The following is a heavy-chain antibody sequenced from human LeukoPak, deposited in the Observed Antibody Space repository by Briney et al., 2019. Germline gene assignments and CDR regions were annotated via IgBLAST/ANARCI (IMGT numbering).Heavy chain of an antibody. CDR3: AKAGLLWFGESWMDV. J-gene: IGHJ6*02. V-gene: IGHV3-7*01. CDR2: IKEDGSES. Sequence: GGSLRLSCAASGFTFSSHWMTWVRQAPGKGLEWVANIKEDGSESHYVDSVKGRFTISRDNAKNSLYLQMNSLRAEDTAMYFCAKAGLLWFGESWMDVWGQGTTVTVSS. D-gene: IGHD3-10*01. CDR1: GFTFSSHW.